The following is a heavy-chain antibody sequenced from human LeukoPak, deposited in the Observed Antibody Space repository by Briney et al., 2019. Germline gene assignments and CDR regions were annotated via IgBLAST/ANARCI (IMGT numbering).Heavy chain of an antibody. V-gene: IGHV5-51*01. J-gene: IGHJ4*02. D-gene: IGHD1-26*01. CDR2: IYPGDSDA. CDR3: ARRRDLYSGSYYTFDY. Sequence: GESLKISCKGSGYSFTNYWIGWVRQMPGKGLKWMGIIYPGDSDARYSPSFQGQVTISAEKSISTAYLQWSSLKASDTAMYYCARRRDLYSGSYYTFDYWGQGTLVTVSS. CDR1: GYSFTNYW.